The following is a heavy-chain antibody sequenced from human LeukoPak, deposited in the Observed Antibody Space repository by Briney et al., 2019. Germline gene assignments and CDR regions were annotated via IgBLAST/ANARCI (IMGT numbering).Heavy chain of an antibody. CDR1: GYTFTSYD. D-gene: IGHD6-6*01. V-gene: IGHV1-46*04. J-gene: IGHJ4*02. Sequence: GASVKLSCEASGYTFTSYDMHWVRQAPGQGLEWMGLISPGGGSTIYAQKVKGRVTMTRDTSTNTAYMELNRLRAEETAWYYWGRDSRPPRKTVAQPGRPDYSGQRTLVTAYS. CDR2: ISPGGGST. CDR3: GRDSRPPRKTVAQPGRPDY.